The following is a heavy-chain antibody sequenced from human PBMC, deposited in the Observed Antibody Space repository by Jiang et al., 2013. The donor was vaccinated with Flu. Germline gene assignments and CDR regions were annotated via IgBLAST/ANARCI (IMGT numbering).Heavy chain of an antibody. Sequence: QLLESGGGLVXPGGSLRLSCAASGFISRIYWMSWVRQAPGKGLEWVANIKQDGSEKYYVDSVKGRFTISRDNAKNSLYLQMNSLRAEDTAVYYCAKPRGAAMMYYFDYWGQGTLVTVSS. CDR2: IKQDGSEK. J-gene: IGHJ4*02. D-gene: IGHD5-18*01. CDR3: AKPRGAAMMYYFDY. CDR1: GFISRIYW. V-gene: IGHV3-7*01.